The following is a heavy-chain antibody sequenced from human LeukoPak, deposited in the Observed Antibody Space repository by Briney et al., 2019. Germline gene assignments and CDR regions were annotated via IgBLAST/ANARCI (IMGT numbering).Heavy chain of an antibody. J-gene: IGHJ6*03. Sequence: SVKVSCKASGGTFSSYAISWVRQAPGQGLEWMGGIIPIFGTANYAQKFRGRVTITTDESTSTAYMELSSLRSEDTAVYYCARESRRAIFGVVIPPNYYYYMDVWGKGTTVTVSS. CDR2: IIPIFGTA. CDR3: ARESRRAIFGVVIPPNYYYYMDV. CDR1: GGTFSSYA. V-gene: IGHV1-69*05. D-gene: IGHD3-3*01.